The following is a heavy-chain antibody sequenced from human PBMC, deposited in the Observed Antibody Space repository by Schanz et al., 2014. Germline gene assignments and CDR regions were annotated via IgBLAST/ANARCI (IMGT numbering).Heavy chain of an antibody. J-gene: IGHJ4*02. V-gene: IGHV3-66*01. CDR1: GFTFSSYS. CDR3: ARDQASTH. CDR2: TYLGGNT. Sequence: VQLVESGGGVVQPGGSLRLSCAASGFTFSSYSMHWVRQAPGKGLEPVSVTYLGGNTDYADSVKGRFTISRDDSKNTLHLQMNSLRSEDTAIYFCARDQASTHWGQGTPVTVSS.